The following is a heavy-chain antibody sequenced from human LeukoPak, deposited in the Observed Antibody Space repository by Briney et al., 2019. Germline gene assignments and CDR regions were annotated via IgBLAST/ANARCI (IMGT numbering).Heavy chain of an antibody. D-gene: IGHD2-2*01. CDR2: ISSSSSTI. Sequence: PGGSLRLSCAASGFTFSSYSMNWVRQAPGKGLEWVSYISSSSSTIYYADSVKGRFTISRDNAKNSLYLQMNSLRAEDTAVYYCARAIAVPAAKGGYGMDVWGQGTTVTVSS. CDR3: ARAIAVPAAKGGYGMDV. J-gene: IGHJ6*02. V-gene: IGHV3-48*04. CDR1: GFTFSSYS.